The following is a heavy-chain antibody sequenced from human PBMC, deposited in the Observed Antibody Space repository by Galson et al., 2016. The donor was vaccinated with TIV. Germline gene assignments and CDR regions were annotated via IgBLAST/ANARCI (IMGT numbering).Heavy chain of an antibody. V-gene: IGHV2-70*11. Sequence: PALVKPTQTLTLTCSFSGFSLRANAMCVSWIRQPPGTALEWLARIGVGDGRNFSTSLRTRLHISKDNSKNQVGLTMTNMDPLDTATYYCARPAPRLVGAIDYWGQGILVSVSS. J-gene: IGHJ4*02. CDR1: GFSLRANAMC. CDR2: IGVGDGR. CDR3: ARPAPRLVGAIDY. D-gene: IGHD1-26*01.